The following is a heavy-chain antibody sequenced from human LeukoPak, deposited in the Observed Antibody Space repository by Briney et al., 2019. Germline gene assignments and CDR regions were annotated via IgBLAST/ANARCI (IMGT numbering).Heavy chain of an antibody. CDR2: VCYGRST. J-gene: IGHJ5*02. CDR1: GGSISSSSYY. Sequence: SETLSLTCTVSGGSISSSSYYWAWIRLPPGQGLEWIGSVCYGRSTYYNPSLKSRVTISVVTSKNRFSLKLTSVTAADTAVYYCTRHTCSGGSCYSVDWFDPWGQGTLVTVSS. CDR3: TRHTCSGGSCYSVDWFDP. V-gene: IGHV4-39*01. D-gene: IGHD2-15*01.